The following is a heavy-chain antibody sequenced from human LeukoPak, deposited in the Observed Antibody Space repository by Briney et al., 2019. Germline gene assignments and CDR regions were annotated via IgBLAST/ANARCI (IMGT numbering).Heavy chain of an antibody. J-gene: IGHJ6*03. CDR3: ARVEEGYGSGRRENYYYYYMDV. Sequence: SETLSLTCVVYGGSFSGYYWSWIRQPPGKGLEWIGEINHSESTNYNPSLKSRVTISVDTSKNQFSLKLSSVTAADTAVYYCARVEEGYGSGRRENYYYYYMDVWGKGTTVTISS. V-gene: IGHV4-34*01. D-gene: IGHD3-10*01. CDR2: INHSEST. CDR1: GGSFSGYY.